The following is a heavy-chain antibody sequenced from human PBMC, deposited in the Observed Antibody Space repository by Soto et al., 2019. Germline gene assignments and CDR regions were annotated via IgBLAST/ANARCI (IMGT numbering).Heavy chain of an antibody. CDR2: ISANNGDT. CDR3: ANLPPTPDWFDP. Sequence: ASVKVCCKASGYTFTCYGISWVRHAPGQGLEWMGRISANNGDTNYARKFQDRVTMTTDTSINTAYMELRSLRSDDTAVYYCANLPPTPDWFDPWGQGTLVTAPQ. V-gene: IGHV1-18*01. CDR1: GYTFTCYG. D-gene: IGHD2-15*01. J-gene: IGHJ5*02.